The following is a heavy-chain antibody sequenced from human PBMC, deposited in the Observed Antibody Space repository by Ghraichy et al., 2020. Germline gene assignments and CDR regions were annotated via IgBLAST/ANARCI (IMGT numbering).Heavy chain of an antibody. Sequence: SQTLSLTCAVYGGSFSGYYWSWIRQPPGKGLEWIGEINHSGSTNYNPSLKSRVTISVDTSKNQFSLKLSSVTAADTAVYYCARDYDILTGYYRAPLYWGQGTLVTVSS. CDR1: GGSFSGYY. CDR3: ARDYDILTGYYRAPLY. J-gene: IGHJ4*02. CDR2: INHSGST. V-gene: IGHV4-34*01. D-gene: IGHD3-9*01.